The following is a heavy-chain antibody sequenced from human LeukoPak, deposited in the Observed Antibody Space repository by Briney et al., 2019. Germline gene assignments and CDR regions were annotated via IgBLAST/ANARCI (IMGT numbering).Heavy chain of an antibody. CDR1: GFTFSSYE. D-gene: IGHD3-16*01. CDR3: ARGAYVALDY. J-gene: IGHJ4*02. Sequence: GGSLRLSCAASGFTFSSYEMNWVRQAPGKGLEWVSYISSSGSTIYYADSVKGRFTISRDNAKNSLYLQMNSLRAEDTAVYYCARGAYVALDYWGQGTLVTVSS. CDR2: ISSSGSTI. V-gene: IGHV3-48*03.